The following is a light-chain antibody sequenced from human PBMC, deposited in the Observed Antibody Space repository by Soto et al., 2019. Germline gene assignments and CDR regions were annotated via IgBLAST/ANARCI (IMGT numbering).Light chain of an antibody. CDR2: IAS. V-gene: IGKV1-39*01. J-gene: IGKJ2*01. CDR3: QQSDSPPYT. CDR1: QTIRTF. Sequence: DIQMTQSPSSLSASVGDRVSITCRASQTIRTFLNWYQQKPGKAPKLLISIASSLQGGVPSRFSGSGSGTDFTLTISSLQPEDFATYYCQQSDSPPYTFGQGTKLEIK.